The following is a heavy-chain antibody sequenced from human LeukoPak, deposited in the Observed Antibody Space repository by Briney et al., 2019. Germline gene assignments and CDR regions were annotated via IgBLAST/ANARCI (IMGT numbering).Heavy chain of an antibody. CDR3: GRYLRSTSGSI. V-gene: IGHV3-48*03. D-gene: IGHD1-1*01. CDR1: GFTFSSYE. CDR2: IRSSGSTI. J-gene: IGHJ4*02. Sequence: GGSLRLSCAASGFTFSSYEINWVRQAPGRVLGWVSYIRSSGSTIYYADSVKGRFTISRDNAKNSLSLQMNTLRAEDTAVYYCGRYLRSTSGSIWGQGTLVTVSS.